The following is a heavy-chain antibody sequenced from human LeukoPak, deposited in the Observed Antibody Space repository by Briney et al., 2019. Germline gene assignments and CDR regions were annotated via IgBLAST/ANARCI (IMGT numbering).Heavy chain of an antibody. Sequence: GGSLRLSCAASGFTFKTFAMSWVRQAPGKGLEWVSAISPTGDNIYYADSVKGRFTISRDNSRNTLYLQMNSLGVGDTAIYYCAKDLRHRTTCNCYGWLDPWGQGTLVTVSS. J-gene: IGHJ5*02. CDR3: AKDLRHRTTCNCYGWLDP. CDR1: GFTFKTFA. CDR2: ISPTGDNI. D-gene: IGHD2/OR15-2a*01. V-gene: IGHV3-23*01.